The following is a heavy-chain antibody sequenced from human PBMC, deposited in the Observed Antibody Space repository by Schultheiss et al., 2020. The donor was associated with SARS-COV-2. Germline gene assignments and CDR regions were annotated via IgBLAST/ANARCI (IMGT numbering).Heavy chain of an antibody. Sequence: SETLSLTCAVYGGSFSGYYWSWIRQHPGKGLEWIGYIYYSGSTNYNPSLKSRVTISVDTSKNQFSLKLSSVTAADTAVYYCARAFAYPVFGGMDVWGQGTTVTVSS. J-gene: IGHJ6*02. CDR2: IYYSGST. D-gene: IGHD1-14*01. CDR1: GGSFSGYY. CDR3: ARAFAYPVFGGMDV. V-gene: IGHV4-34*01.